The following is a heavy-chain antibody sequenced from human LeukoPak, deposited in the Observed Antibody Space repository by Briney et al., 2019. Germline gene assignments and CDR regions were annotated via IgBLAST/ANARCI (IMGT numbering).Heavy chain of an antibody. J-gene: IGHJ4*02. CDR3: ARDGGSGWSSAFFDH. CDR1: GFSVTVNY. V-gene: IGHV3-53*01. CDR2: IYSGGDT. D-gene: IGHD6-19*01. Sequence: GGSLRLSCAASGFSVTVNYMNWVRQAPGKGLEWVSVIYSGGDTDYADSVKGRFTISRDNSQNTLYLQMSSLRAEDTAVYYCARDGGSGWSSAFFDHWGQGTLVTVSS.